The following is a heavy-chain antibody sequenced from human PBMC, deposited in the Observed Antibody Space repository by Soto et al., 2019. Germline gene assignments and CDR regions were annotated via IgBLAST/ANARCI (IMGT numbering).Heavy chain of an antibody. J-gene: IGHJ5*01. Sequence: GGSLRLSCTASGFSFSSYTMNWVRQAPGKGLQWVASITNRGTHTYSADSVKGRFTISRDNDKNSLYLQMNKLRAEDTATYYCTRAHEVAWFDSWGRGTLVTVSS. CDR2: ITNRGTHT. D-gene: IGHD2-15*01. V-gene: IGHV3-21*06. CDR1: GFSFSSYT. CDR3: TRAHEVAWFDS.